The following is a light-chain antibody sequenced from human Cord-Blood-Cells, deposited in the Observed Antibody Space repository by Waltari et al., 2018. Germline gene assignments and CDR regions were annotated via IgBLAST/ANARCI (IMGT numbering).Light chain of an antibody. CDR2: GAS. CDR3: QQYNNWPYT. CDR1: QRVSSN. V-gene: IGKV3-15*01. Sequence: EIVMTQSPATLSVSPGERATLSCRASQRVSSNLAWYQQKPGQAPRPLIYGASTRATVIPARFSGSGSWTEFTLTISSLQSEDFAVYYCQQYNNWPYTFGQGTKLEIK. J-gene: IGKJ2*01.